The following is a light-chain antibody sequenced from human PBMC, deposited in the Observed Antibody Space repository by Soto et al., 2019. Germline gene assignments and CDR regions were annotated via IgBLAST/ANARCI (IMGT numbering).Light chain of an antibody. CDR1: KSISRW. CDR2: RAS. V-gene: IGKV1-5*03. Sequence: DIQMTQSPSTLSASVGDRVIITCRASKSISRWLAWYQQKPGKAPKLLIYRASDLESGVPSRFSGSGSGTEFTLTISSLQPDDFATYYCQQYKTFSVTFGPGTTVDIK. CDR3: QQYKTFSVT. J-gene: IGKJ3*01.